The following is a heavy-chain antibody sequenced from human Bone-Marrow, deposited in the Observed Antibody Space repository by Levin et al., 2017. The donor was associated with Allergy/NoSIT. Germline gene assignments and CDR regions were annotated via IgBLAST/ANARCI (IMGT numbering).Heavy chain of an antibody. Sequence: SETLSLTCAVNGGSFSGFYWTWLRQTPGKGLEWIGEINQSGSTKYNPSLKSRGTISIDTSKNHFSLKLTSATAADTAVYYCARTVWGSSRRLVDAWGQGTLVTVSS. CDR1: GGSFSGFY. D-gene: IGHD3-16*02. CDR3: ARTVWGSSRRLVDA. V-gene: IGHV4-34*01. J-gene: IGHJ5*02. CDR2: INQSGST.